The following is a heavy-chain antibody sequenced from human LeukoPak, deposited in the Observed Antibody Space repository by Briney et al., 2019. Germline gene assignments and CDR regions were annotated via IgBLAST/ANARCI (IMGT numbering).Heavy chain of an antibody. J-gene: IGHJ4*02. CDR1: GGSFSGYY. CDR2: INHSGST. Sequence: SETLSLTCAVYGGSFSGYYWSWIRQPPGKGLEWIGEINHSGSTNYNPSLKSRVTISVDTSKNQFSLKLSSVTAADTAVYYCARTLRYFDWLEGTNFDYWGQGTLVTVSS. V-gene: IGHV4-34*01. CDR3: ARTLRYFDWLEGTNFDY. D-gene: IGHD3-9*01.